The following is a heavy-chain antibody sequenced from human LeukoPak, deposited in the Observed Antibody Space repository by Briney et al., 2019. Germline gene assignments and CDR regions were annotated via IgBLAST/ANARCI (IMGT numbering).Heavy chain of an antibody. V-gene: IGHV4-30-4*08. J-gene: IGHJ4*02. CDR2: IYYSGST. D-gene: IGHD5-18*01. CDR3: ARSPGGYDFDY. Sequence: KPSETLSLTCTVSGGSISSGDYYWSWIRQPPGKGLEWIGYIYYSGSTYYNPSLKSRVTISVDTSKNQFSLKLSSVTAADTAVYYCARSPGGYDFDYWGQGTLVTVSS. CDR1: GGSISSGDYY.